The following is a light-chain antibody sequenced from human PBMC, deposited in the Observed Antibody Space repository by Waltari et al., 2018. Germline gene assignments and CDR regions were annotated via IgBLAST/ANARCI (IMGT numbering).Light chain of an antibody. CDR1: SGDVGRYNL. CDR2: EVG. Sequence: QSALTQPASVSGSPGQSITISCTGTSGDVGRYNLVPCYQQHPGKAPKLMIYEVGKRPAWISNRFSVSKSGNTASLTISGLQAEDEADYYCCSYAGAGTGVFGGGTKVTVL. CDR3: CSYAGAGTGV. V-gene: IGLV2-23*02. J-gene: IGLJ3*02.